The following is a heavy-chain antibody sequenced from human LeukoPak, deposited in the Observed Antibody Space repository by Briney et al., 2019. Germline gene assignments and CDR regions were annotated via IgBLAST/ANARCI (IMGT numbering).Heavy chain of an antibody. CDR1: GFTFDDYG. D-gene: IGHD5-18*01. V-gene: IGHV3-43*02. Sequence: GGSLRLSCAASGFTFDDYGMHWVRQAPGKGLEWVSLISGDGGNTYYADSVKGRFTIPRDNSKSSLYLQMNSLRTEDTALYYCAKGGLGRTVMAHLDYWGQGTLVTVSS. J-gene: IGHJ4*02. CDR3: AKGGLGRTVMAHLDY. CDR2: ISGDGGNT.